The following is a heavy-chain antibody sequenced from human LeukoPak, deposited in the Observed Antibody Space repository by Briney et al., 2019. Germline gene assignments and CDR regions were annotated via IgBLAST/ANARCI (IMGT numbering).Heavy chain of an antibody. CDR1: GFTFSSYA. CDR3: ARDKATNMKYDAFDI. V-gene: IGHV3-23*01. D-gene: IGHD2/OR15-2a*01. CDR2: ISGSGGST. Sequence: PGGSLRLSCAASGFTFSSYAMSWVRQAPGKGLEWVSAISGSGGSTYYADSVKGRFTISRDNSKNTLYLQMNSLRAEDTAVYSCARDKATNMKYDAFDIWGQGTMVTVSS. J-gene: IGHJ3*02.